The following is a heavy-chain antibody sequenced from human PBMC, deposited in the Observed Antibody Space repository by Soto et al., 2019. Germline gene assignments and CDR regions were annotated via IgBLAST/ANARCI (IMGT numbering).Heavy chain of an antibody. CDR1: GGSFSGYY. Sequence: SETLSLTCAVHGGSFSGYYWSWIRQPPGKGLEWIGEINHSGSTNYNPSLKSRVTISVDTSKNQFSLKLSSVTAADTAVYYCARDRAVAGHGYYYCYGMDVWGQGTTVTVSS. D-gene: IGHD6-19*01. J-gene: IGHJ6*02. CDR2: INHSGST. CDR3: ARDRAVAGHGYYYCYGMDV. V-gene: IGHV4-34*01.